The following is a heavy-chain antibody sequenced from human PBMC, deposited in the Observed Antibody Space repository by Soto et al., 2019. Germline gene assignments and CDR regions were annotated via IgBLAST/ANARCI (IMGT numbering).Heavy chain of an antibody. J-gene: IGHJ5*02. V-gene: IGHV4-39*01. Sequence: SETLSLTCTVSGGSISSSSYYWGWIRQPPGKGLEWIGSIYYSGSTYYNPSLKSRVTISVDTSKNQFSLKLSSVTAADTAVYYCARGVIAAAGTDWFDPWGQGTLVTVSS. CDR2: IYYSGST. CDR3: ARGVIAAAGTDWFDP. D-gene: IGHD6-13*01. CDR1: GGSISSSSYY.